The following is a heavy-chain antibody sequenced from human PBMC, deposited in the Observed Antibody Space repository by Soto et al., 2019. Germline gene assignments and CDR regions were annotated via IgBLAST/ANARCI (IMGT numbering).Heavy chain of an antibody. CDR1: GFTFSSYG. D-gene: IGHD3-10*01. CDR2: ISYDGSNK. Sequence: XXSLRLAFAASGFTFSSYGMHRVPQAPGKGLEWVAVISYDGSNKYYADSVKGRFTISRDNSKNTLYLQMNSLRAEDTAVYYCAKASAMVRGVISHFDYWGQGTLVTVSS. CDR3: AKASAMVRGVISHFDY. J-gene: IGHJ4*02. V-gene: IGHV3-30*18.